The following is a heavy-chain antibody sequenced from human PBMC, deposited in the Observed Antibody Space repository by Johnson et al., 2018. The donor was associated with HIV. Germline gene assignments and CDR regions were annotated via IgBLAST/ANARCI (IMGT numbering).Heavy chain of an antibody. Sequence: VQLVESGGGVVQPGRSLRLSCAAYGFTVSSNYMSWVRQAPGKGLEWVSVIYSGGSTYNADSVKGRFTISRDNSKNTLYLQMNSLRTEDTAMFYCARGGFRWEPEDDAFDIWGQGIMVTVSS. CDR1: GFTVSSNY. V-gene: IGHV3-66*02. D-gene: IGHD1-26*01. J-gene: IGHJ3*02. CDR3: ARGGFRWEPEDDAFDI. CDR2: IYSGGST.